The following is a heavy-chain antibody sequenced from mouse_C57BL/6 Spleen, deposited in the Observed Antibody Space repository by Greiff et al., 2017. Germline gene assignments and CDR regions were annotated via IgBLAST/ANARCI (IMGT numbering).Heavy chain of an antibody. CDR2: IDPSDSYT. CDR1: GYTFTSYW. J-gene: IGHJ3*01. Sequence: QVQLQQPGAELVKPGASVKLSCKASGYTFTSYWMQWVKQRPGQGLEWIGEIDPSDSYTNYNQKLKGKATLTVDTSSSTAYMQLSRLASEDAAVYYCAVNYGSSTGFAYWGQGTRVTVSA. D-gene: IGHD1-1*01. CDR3: AVNYGSSTGFAY. V-gene: IGHV1-50*01.